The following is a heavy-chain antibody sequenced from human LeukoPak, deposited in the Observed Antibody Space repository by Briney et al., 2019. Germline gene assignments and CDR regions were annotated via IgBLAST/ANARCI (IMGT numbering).Heavy chain of an antibody. CDR3: AKAPPYYYYGMDV. V-gene: IGHV3-30*18. CDR1: GFTFSSYG. Sequence: GGSLRLSCAASGFTFSSYGMHWVRQAPGKGLEWVAVISYDGSNKYYADSVKGRFTISRDNSKNTLYLQMNSLRAEDTALYYCAKAPPYYYYGMDVWGQGTTVTVSS. J-gene: IGHJ6*02. CDR2: ISYDGSNK.